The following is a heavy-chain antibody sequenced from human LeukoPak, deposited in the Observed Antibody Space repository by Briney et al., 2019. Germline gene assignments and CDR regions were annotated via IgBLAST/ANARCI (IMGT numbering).Heavy chain of an antibody. J-gene: IGHJ1*01. CDR1: GFTFSSHG. CDR2: ISPSGGTT. V-gene: IGHV3-23*01. Sequence: PGGTLRLSCAASGFTFSSHGMNWVRKAPGKGLEWVSGISPSGGTTYYTDSVKGRFTISRDNSKNTQSLQMNSLRAEDTAVYYCAKDDDWGRYKHWGQGTLVTVSS. CDR3: AKDDDWGRYKH. D-gene: IGHD3-16*01.